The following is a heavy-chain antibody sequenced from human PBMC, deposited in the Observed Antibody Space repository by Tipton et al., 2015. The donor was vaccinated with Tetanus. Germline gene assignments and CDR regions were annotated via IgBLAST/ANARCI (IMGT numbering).Heavy chain of an antibody. CDR2: TYYRSKWYN. CDR3: VRDRGLGLDAFDI. Sequence: GLVKPSQTLSLTCAISGDSVSSNTDAWNWIRQSPSRGLEWLGRTYYRSKWYNDYALSVNSRITINPDTSKNQFSLQLKSVTPEDTAMYYWVRDRGLGLDAFDIWGRGTMVTVSS. CDR1: GDSVSSNTDA. D-gene: IGHD3-16*01. J-gene: IGHJ3*02. V-gene: IGHV6-1*01.